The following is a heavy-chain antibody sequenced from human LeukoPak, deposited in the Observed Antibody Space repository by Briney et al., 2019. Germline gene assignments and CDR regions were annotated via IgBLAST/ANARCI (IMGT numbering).Heavy chain of an antibody. J-gene: IGHJ4*02. Sequence: NPGGSLRLSCAASGFTFSDYYMSWLRQAPGAGLEWVSYISRSGSTIYYADSVKGRFTISRDNAKNSLYLQMNSLRAEDTPGYYCASPSYSSGDYFTSYYWGQGTLVTVSS. CDR1: GFTFSDYY. V-gene: IGHV3-11*01. CDR3: ASPSYSSGDYFTSYY. D-gene: IGHD3-22*01. CDR2: ISRSGSTI.